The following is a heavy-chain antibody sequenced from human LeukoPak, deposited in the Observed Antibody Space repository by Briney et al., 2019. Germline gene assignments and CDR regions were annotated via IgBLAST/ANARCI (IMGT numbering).Heavy chain of an antibody. D-gene: IGHD6-13*01. CDR1: GYTFTGYY. CDR2: INPNSGGT. J-gene: IGHJ6*03. Sequence: ASVKVSCKASGYTFTGYYMHWVRQAPGQGLEWMGWINPNSGGTNYAQKFQGGVTMTRDTSISTAYMELSRLRSDDTAVYYCAREGIAAAPDWYYYMDVWGKGTTVTVSS. V-gene: IGHV1-2*02. CDR3: AREGIAAAPDWYYYMDV.